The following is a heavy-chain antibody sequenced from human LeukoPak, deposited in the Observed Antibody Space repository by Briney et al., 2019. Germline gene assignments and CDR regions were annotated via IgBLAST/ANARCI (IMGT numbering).Heavy chain of an antibody. V-gene: IGHV4-59*01. D-gene: IGHD5-24*01. J-gene: IGHJ2*01. CDR2: IYYSGST. CDR3: ARESRDGYIEGYFDL. CDR1: GASISSYY. Sequence: SQTLSLTCSFSGASISSYYWIWIRQPPGKGLEWIGFIYYSGSTNYNPSLKSRVTISVDTSKNQFSLKLSSVTAADTAVYYCARESRDGYIEGYFDLWGRGTLVTVSS.